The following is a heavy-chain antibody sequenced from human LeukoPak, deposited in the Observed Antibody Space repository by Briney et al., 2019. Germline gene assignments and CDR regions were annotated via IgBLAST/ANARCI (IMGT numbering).Heavy chain of an antibody. CDR1: GFTFSSYG. D-gene: IGHD2-2*01. Sequence: QPGGSLRLSCAASGFTFSSYGMHWVRQAPGKGLEWVAVISYDGSNKYYADSVKGRFTISRDNSKNTLYLQMNSLRAEDTSVYYCAKDRDIVVVPGGIRQGLDYRGQGTLVTVSS. CDR3: AKDRDIVVVPGGIRQGLDY. J-gene: IGHJ4*02. CDR2: ISYDGSNK. V-gene: IGHV3-30*18.